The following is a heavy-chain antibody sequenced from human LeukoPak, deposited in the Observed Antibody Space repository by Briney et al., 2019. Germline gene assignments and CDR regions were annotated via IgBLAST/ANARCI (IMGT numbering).Heavy chain of an antibody. CDR3: AREAHDKRWFDP. CDR1: GGTFSSYA. D-gene: IGHD3-9*01. Sequence: SVKVSCKASGGTFSSYAISWVRQAPGQGLEWMGGIIPIFGTSNYAQKFQGRVTITTDESTSTAYMELSSLRSEDTAVYYCAREAHDKRWFDPWGQGTLVTVSS. V-gene: IGHV1-69*05. CDR2: IIPIFGTS. J-gene: IGHJ5*02.